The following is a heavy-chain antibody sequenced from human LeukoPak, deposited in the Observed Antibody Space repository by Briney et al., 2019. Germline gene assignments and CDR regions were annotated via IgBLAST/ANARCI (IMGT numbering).Heavy chain of an antibody. Sequence: GASVKVSCKASGYTFTGYYMHWVRQAPGQGLEWVGRINPNSGGTNYAQKFQGRVTKTRDTSISTAYMELSRLRSDDTAVYYCARESNSNYLYFDYWGQGTLVTVSS. V-gene: IGHV1-2*06. CDR1: GYTFTGYY. CDR3: ARESNSNYLYFDY. J-gene: IGHJ4*02. D-gene: IGHD4-11*01. CDR2: INPNSGGT.